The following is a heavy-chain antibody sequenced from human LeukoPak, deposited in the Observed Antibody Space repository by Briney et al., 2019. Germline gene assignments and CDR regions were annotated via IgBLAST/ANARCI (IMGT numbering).Heavy chain of an antibody. D-gene: IGHD5-18*01. CDR3: ARSGYSYGYYYYYMDV. Sequence: GASVKVSCKASGGTFSSYAISWVRQAPGQGLEWMGGIIPIFGTTNFAQKFQGRVTITADKSTSTAYMELSSLRSEDTAVYYCARSGYSYGYYYYYMDVWGKGTTVTVSS. V-gene: IGHV1-69*06. J-gene: IGHJ6*03. CDR1: GGTFSSYA. CDR2: IIPIFGTT.